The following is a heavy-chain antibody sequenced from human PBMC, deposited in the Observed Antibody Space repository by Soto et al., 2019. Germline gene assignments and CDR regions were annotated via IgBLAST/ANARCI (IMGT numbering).Heavy chain of an antibody. CDR3: ARTDPAVAGTDY. CDR1: GFTFSDYY. V-gene: IGHV3-11*03. Sequence: GGSLRLSCAASGFTFSDYYMSWIRQAPGKGLEWVSYISSSSSYTNYADSVKGRFTISRDNAKNSLYLQMNSLRAEDTAVYYCARTDPAVAGTDYWGQGTLVTVSS. D-gene: IGHD6-19*01. J-gene: IGHJ4*02. CDR2: ISSSSSYT.